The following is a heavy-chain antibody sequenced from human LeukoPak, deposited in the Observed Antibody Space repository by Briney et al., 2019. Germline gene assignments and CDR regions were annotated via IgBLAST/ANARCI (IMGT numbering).Heavy chain of an antibody. D-gene: IGHD3-22*01. CDR2: INHSGST. CDR1: GGSFSGYY. J-gene: IGHJ1*01. CDR3: ARGLRYYDSSGYPLNAEYFQH. Sequence: PSETLSLTCAVYGGSFSGYYWSWIRQPPGKGLEWIGEINHSGSTNYNPSLKSRVTISVDTSKNQFSLKLSSVTAADTAVYYCARGLRYYDSSGYPLNAEYFQHWGQGTLVTVSS. V-gene: IGHV4-34*01.